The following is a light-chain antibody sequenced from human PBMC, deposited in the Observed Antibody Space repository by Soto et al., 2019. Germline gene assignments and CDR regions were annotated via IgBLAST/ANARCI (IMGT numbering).Light chain of an antibody. CDR3: QQYDASHIT. J-gene: IGKJ5*01. Sequence: EIVLTQSPGTLSLSPGERATLSCRASQSVSSSYLAWYHQKPGQAPRLLIYDTSSRATGIPDRFSGSGSGTDFTLTISRLEPEDFAVYYCQQYDASHITFGQGTRLEIK. V-gene: IGKV3-20*01. CDR2: DTS. CDR1: QSVSSSY.